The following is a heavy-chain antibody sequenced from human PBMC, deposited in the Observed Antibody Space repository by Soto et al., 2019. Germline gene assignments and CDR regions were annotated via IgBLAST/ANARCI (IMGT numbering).Heavy chain of an antibody. CDR1: GGSFSCYY. D-gene: IGHD2-2*01. V-gene: IGHV4-34*01. CDR3: ARGRRGSTCYYYYFDGMDV. CDR2: INHSGST. Sequence: SETLSLTCAVYGGSFSCYYWSWIRQPPGKGLEWIGEINHSGSTSYNPSLKSRVTISVDPSKNQFSLKLCSVSAADAAVYYCARGRRGSTCYYYYFDGMDVWGQGTSVAASS. J-gene: IGHJ6*02.